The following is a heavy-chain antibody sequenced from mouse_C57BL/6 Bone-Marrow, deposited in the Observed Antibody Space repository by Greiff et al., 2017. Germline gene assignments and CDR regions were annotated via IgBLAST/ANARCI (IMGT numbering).Heavy chain of an antibody. J-gene: IGHJ2*01. CDR3: TRELNDYDGVDY. CDR2: ISSGGDYI. D-gene: IGHD2-4*01. CDR1: GFTFSSYA. V-gene: IGHV5-9-1*02. Sequence: DVMLVESGEGLVKPGGSLKLSCAASGFTFSSYAMSWVRQTPEKRLEWVAYISSGGDYIYYADTVKGRFTISRDNARNTLYLQMSSLKSEDTAMYYCTRELNDYDGVDYWGQGTTLTVSS.